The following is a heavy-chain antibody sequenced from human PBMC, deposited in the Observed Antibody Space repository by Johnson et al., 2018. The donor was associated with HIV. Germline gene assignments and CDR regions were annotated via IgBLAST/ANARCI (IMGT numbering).Heavy chain of an antibody. J-gene: IGHJ3*01. CDR1: GFTFDDYA. D-gene: IGHD2-2*01. V-gene: IGHV3-9*01. CDR3: AMGFVVAPLDAFDV. Sequence: VQVVESGGGLVQPGRSLRLSCAASGFTFDDYAMHWVRQAPGKGLEWVSGISWNSGSTYYADSVKGRFTISRDNSTNTLYLQMNSLRAEDTAVYYCAMGFVVAPLDAFDVWGQGTMVIVSS. CDR2: ISWNSGST.